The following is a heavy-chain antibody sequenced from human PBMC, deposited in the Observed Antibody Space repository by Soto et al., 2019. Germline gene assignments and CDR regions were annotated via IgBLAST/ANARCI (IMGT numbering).Heavy chain of an antibody. D-gene: IGHD1-26*01. J-gene: IGHJ4*02. CDR2: SYYSGSA. CDR1: GGSITSNAYY. V-gene: IGHV4-39*01. CDR3: ARRPKRGSYSWCFDY. Sequence: QLQLQESGPGLVKPSETLSLTCTVSGGSITSNAYYWCCIRQPPGKGLVWLGYSYYSGSASYNPSLKSRVTMSVDTSKNQFSLKLSSVTAADTAVYYCARRPKRGSYSWCFDYWGQGTLVTVSS.